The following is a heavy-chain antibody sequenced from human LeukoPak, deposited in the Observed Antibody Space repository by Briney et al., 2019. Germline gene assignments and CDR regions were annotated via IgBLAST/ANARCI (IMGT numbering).Heavy chain of an antibody. CDR3: AREGGLENY. Sequence: PGGSLRLSCAASGFTFNDCSMNWVRQAPGKGLEWVANIKQDGSEKYYVDSVKGRFTISRDNAKNSLYLQMNSLRAEDTAVYYCAREGGLENYWGQGTLVTVSS. CDR2: IKQDGSEK. CDR1: GFTFNDCS. J-gene: IGHJ4*02. V-gene: IGHV3-7*01. D-gene: IGHD3/OR15-3a*01.